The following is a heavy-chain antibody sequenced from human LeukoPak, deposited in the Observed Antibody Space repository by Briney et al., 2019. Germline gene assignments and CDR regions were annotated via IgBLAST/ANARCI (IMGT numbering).Heavy chain of an antibody. Sequence: GGSLGLSCAASGFTFSSYAMSWVRQAPGKGLEWVSAISGSGGSTYYADSVKGRFTISRDDSKNTLYLQMNSLRAEDTAVYYCATDHYDILTGYFDGSKAWGQGTLVTVSS. J-gene: IGHJ5*02. CDR1: GFTFSSYA. CDR2: ISGSGGST. CDR3: ATDHYDILTGYFDGSKA. D-gene: IGHD3-9*01. V-gene: IGHV3-23*01.